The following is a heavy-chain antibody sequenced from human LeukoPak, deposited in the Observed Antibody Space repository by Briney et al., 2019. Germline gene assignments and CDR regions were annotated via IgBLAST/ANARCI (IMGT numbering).Heavy chain of an antibody. V-gene: IGHV4-59*10. D-gene: IGHD3-10*01. CDR1: GGSFSGYY. CDR2: IYTSGST. J-gene: IGHJ3*02. CDR3: ARSYGSGSCCAFDI. Sequence: SETLSLTCAVYGGSFSGYYWSWIRQPAGKGLEWIGRIYTSGSTNYNPSLKSRVTISVDTSKNQFSLKLSSVTAADTAVYYCARSYGSGSCCAFDIWGQGTMVTVSS.